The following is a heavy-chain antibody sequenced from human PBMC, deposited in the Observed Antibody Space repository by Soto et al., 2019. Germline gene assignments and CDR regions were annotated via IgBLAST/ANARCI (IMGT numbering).Heavy chain of an antibody. D-gene: IGHD3-3*01. J-gene: IGHJ4*02. Sequence: QVQVVESGGGLVKPGGSLRLSCAASGFAFSDSFMSWIRQAPGKGLEWLSYISGNRNYIDYADSVRGRFTISRDNAENSLYLQMNSLISEDTAVYYCATDVHQLRELGVWGQGTLVTVSS. CDR1: GFAFSDSF. CDR3: ATDVHQLRELGV. CDR2: ISGNRNYI. V-gene: IGHV3-11*06.